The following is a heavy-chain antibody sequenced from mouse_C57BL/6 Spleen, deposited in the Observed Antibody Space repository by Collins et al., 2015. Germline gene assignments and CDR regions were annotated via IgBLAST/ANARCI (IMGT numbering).Heavy chain of an antibody. D-gene: IGHD1-1*01. J-gene: IGHJ2*01. Sequence: DVQLQESGPGLVKPSQSLSLTCSVTGYSITSGYYWNWIRQFPGNKLEWMGYISYDGGNNYNPSLKNRISITRDTSKNQFFLKLSSVTTEDTATYYCARDFDYGSSYGGYWGQGTTLTVSS. CDR3: ARDFDYGSSYGGY. V-gene: IGHV3-6*01. CDR2: ISYDGGN. CDR1: GYSITSGYY.